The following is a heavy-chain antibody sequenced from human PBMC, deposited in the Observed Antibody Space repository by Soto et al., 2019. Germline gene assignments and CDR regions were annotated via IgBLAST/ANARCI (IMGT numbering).Heavy chain of an antibody. J-gene: IGHJ3*02. Sequence: LSLTCAVYGGSFSGYYWSWIRQPPGKGLEWIGEINHSGSTNYNPSLKSRVTISVDTSKNQFSLKLSSVTAADTAVYYCARGKGYCSGGSCPNGRAFDIWGQGTMVTVSS. CDR1: GGSFSGYY. D-gene: IGHD2-15*01. CDR2: INHSGST. V-gene: IGHV4-34*01. CDR3: ARGKGYCSGGSCPNGRAFDI.